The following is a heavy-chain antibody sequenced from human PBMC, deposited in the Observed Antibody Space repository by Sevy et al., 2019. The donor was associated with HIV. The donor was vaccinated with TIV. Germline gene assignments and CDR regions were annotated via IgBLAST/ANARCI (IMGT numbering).Heavy chain of an antibody. CDR2: ISTSGDTK. D-gene: IGHD3-10*01. J-gene: IGHJ5*02. V-gene: IGHV3-48*03. CDR3: APGSLS. CDR1: GFTFSDYQ. Sequence: GGSLRLSCAASGFTFSDYQMNWVRQAPGKGLEWVSYISTSGDTKYYADSVEGRFTISRDNAKNSLYLQMSSLRVEDRAIYYCAPGSLSWGQGTLVTVSS.